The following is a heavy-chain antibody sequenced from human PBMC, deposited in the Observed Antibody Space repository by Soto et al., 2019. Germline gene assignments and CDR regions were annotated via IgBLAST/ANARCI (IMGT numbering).Heavy chain of an antibody. V-gene: IGHV4-30-4*01. CDR2: IYYSGST. J-gene: IGHJ5*02. Sequence: SETLSLTCTVSGGSISSGDYYWSWIRQPPGKGREWVGYIYYSGSTYYNPSLKSRVTISVDTSKNQFSLKLSSVTAADTAVYSCARAGEPAAISVFTWFDTWGQGTLVTVS. CDR3: ARAGEPAAISVFTWFDT. CDR1: GGSISSGDYY. D-gene: IGHD2-2*01.